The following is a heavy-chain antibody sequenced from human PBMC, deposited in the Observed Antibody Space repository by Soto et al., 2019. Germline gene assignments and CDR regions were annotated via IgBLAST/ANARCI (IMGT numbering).Heavy chain of an antibody. J-gene: IGHJ4*02. D-gene: IGHD6-19*01. CDR2: ISYDGSNK. CDR3: AKVVGGWYHTYDY. Sequence: QVQLVESGGGVVQPGRSLRLSCAASGFTFSSYGMHWVRQAPGKGLEWVAVISYDGSNKYYADSVKGRFTISRDNSKNTLYLQMNSLRAEDTAVYYCAKVVGGWYHTYDYWGQGTLVTVSS. V-gene: IGHV3-30*18. CDR1: GFTFSSYG.